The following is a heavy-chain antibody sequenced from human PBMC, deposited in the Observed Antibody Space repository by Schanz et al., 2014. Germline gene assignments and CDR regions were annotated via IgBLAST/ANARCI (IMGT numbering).Heavy chain of an antibody. J-gene: IGHJ4*02. Sequence: VQVVESGGGLVQPGGSLRLSCAASGFSFVDAWMSWVRQAPGKGLEWVAVISFDGNKYYADSVKGRFTISRDNSKNTLYLQMNSLRAEDTAVYYCAKGQLLSYYFDYWGQGTLVTVSS. D-gene: IGHD2-21*01. CDR3: AKGQLLSYYFDY. CDR2: ISFDGNK. CDR1: GFSFVDAW. V-gene: IGHV3-30*18.